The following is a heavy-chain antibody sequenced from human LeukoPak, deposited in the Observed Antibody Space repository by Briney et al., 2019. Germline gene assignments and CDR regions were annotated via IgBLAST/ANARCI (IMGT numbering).Heavy chain of an antibody. J-gene: IGHJ4*02. CDR3: ARDKDQYSGYDSGLFDY. CDR2: ISGSGGST. V-gene: IGHV3-23*01. D-gene: IGHD5-12*01. Sequence: GGSLRLSCAASGFTFSNYAMNWVRQAPGKGLEWVSGISGSGGSTYYADSVKGRFTISRDNSKKTLYLQMNSLRAEDTALYYCARDKDQYSGYDSGLFDYWGQGTLVTVSS. CDR1: GFTFSNYA.